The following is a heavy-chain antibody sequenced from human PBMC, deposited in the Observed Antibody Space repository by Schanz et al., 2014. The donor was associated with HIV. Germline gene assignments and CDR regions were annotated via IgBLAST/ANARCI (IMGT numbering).Heavy chain of an antibody. CDR2: INPNSGGT. J-gene: IGHJ4*02. D-gene: IGHD2-15*01. CDR3: ARGRSGYCSGGSCPYGRYYFDY. CDR1: GGTFSIYA. V-gene: IGHV1-2*02. Sequence: QVQLVQSGAEVKKPGASVKVSCRASGGTFSIYAINWVRQAPGQGLEWMGWINPNSGGTNYAQKFQGRVTMTRDTSISTAYMELSRLRSDDTAVYYCARGRSGYCSGGSCPYGRYYFDYWGQGTLVTVSS.